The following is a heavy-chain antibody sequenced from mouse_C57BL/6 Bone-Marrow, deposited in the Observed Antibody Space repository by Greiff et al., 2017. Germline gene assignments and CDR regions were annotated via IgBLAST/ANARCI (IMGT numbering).Heavy chain of an antibody. D-gene: IGHD1-1*01. CDR3: ARHEPYYYGSSLYYFDY. CDR2: ISSGGSYT. J-gene: IGHJ2*01. V-gene: IGHV5-6*01. CDR1: GFTFSSYG. Sequence: EVQRVESGGDLVKPGGSLKLSCAASGFTFSSYGMSWVRQTPDKRLAWVATISSGGSYTYYPDSVKGRFTISRENAKNTLYLQMSSLKSEDTAMYYCARHEPYYYGSSLYYFDYWGQGTTLTVSS.